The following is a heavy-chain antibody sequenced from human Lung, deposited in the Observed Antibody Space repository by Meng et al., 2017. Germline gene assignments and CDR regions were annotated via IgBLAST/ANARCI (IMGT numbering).Heavy chain of an antibody. V-gene: IGHV1-69*02. CDR2: IIPILERA. D-gene: IGHD3-16*01. CDR3: ASAMGNYVPATNEWTPSYFDY. Sequence: QVQLVQSGAEVKKPGSSVKVACKASGVSVSRYRFSWVRQATGQGLEWMGRIIPILERANYAQKFQGRVTITADISTTTAYMEMRSLRSEDTAVYYCASAMGNYVPATNEWTPSYFDYWGRGTLVTVSS. J-gene: IGHJ4*02. CDR1: GVSVSRYR.